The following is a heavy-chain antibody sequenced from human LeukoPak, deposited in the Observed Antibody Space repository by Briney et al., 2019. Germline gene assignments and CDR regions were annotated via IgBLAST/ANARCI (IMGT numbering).Heavy chain of an antibody. CDR1: GGTFSSYA. CDR3: ATGDYYDSSGYHYDY. D-gene: IGHD3-22*01. J-gene: IGHJ4*02. Sequence: GASVKVSCKASGGTFSSYAISWVRQAPGQGLEWMGGIIPIFGTANYAQKFQGRVTITTDESTSTAYMELSSLRSEDTAVYYCATGDYYDSSGYHYDYWGQGTLVTVSS. V-gene: IGHV1-69*05. CDR2: IIPIFGTA.